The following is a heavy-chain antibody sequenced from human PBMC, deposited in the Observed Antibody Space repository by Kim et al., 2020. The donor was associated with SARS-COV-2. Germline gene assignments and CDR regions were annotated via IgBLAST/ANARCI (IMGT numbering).Heavy chain of an antibody. CDR3: ARGRRGYYDSSGYYSSYDY. J-gene: IGHJ4*02. Sequence: SVKVSCKASGGTFSSYAISWVRQAPGQGLEWMGGIIPIFGTANYAQKFQGRVTITADESTSTAYMELSSLRSEDTAVYYCARGRRGYYDSSGYYSSYDYWGQGTLVTVSS. D-gene: IGHD3-22*01. V-gene: IGHV1-69*13. CDR1: GGTFSSYA. CDR2: IIPIFGTA.